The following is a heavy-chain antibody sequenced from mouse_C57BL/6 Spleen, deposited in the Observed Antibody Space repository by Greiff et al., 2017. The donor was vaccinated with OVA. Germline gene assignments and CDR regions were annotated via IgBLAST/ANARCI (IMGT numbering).Heavy chain of an antibody. CDR2: INPNNGGT. J-gene: IGHJ2*01. D-gene: IGHD1-1*01. CDR1: GYTFTDYY. V-gene: IGHV1-26*01. CDR3: ARPGFYGSSYDFDY. Sequence: VQLQQSGPELVKPGASVKLSCKASGYTFTDYYMNWVKQSHGKSLEWIGDINPNNGGTSYNQKFKDKATLTVDKSSSTAYMELRSLTSEDSAVYYGARPGFYGSSYDFDYWGQGTTLTVSS.